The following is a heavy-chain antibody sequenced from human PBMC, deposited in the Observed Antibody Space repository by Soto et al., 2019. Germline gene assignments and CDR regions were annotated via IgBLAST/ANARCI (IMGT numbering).Heavy chain of an antibody. D-gene: IGHD2-2*01. J-gene: IGHJ4*02. CDR1: GFPFSSYW. CDR2: INGDGGSI. Sequence: EVRLVESGGDLVQPGGSLRLSCAASGFPFSSYWMHWVRQAPGKGLVWVSRINGDGGSITYADSVKGRFTISRDNAKNTLFLQMTSLRAEDAAVYYCTRRGCSTTGCYFNWGRGTLVTVSS. CDR3: TRRGCSTTGCYFN. V-gene: IGHV3-74*03.